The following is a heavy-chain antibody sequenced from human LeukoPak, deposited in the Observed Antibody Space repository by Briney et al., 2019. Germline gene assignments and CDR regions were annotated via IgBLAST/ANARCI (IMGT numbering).Heavy chain of an antibody. V-gene: IGHV1-69*05. Sequence: GASVKVSCKASGGTFSSYAISWVRQAPGQGLEWMGGIIPIFGTANYAQKFQGRVTITTDESTSTAYMELSSLRSEDTAVYYCARGISRTKRRGIAAAGNLPYFDYWGQGTLVTVSS. CDR1: GGTFSSYA. D-gene: IGHD6-13*01. CDR3: ARGISRTKRRGIAAAGNLPYFDY. J-gene: IGHJ4*02. CDR2: IIPIFGTA.